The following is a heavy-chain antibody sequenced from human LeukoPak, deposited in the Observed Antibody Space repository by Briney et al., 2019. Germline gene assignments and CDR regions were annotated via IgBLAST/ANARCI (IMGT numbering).Heavy chain of an antibody. V-gene: IGHV4-4*07. Sequence: PSETLSLTCTVSGGSISGYYWSWIRQPAGKGLEWIGRIYTSGSTNYNPSLKSRVTMSVDTSKNQFSLKLSSVTAADTAVYYCARGGFYGDYYYYYMDVWGKGTTVTISS. CDR3: ARGGFYGDYYYYYMDV. CDR1: GGSISGYY. CDR2: IYTSGST. D-gene: IGHD4-17*01. J-gene: IGHJ6*03.